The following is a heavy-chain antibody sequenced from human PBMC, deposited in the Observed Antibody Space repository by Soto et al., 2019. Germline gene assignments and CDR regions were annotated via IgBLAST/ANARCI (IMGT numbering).Heavy chain of an antibody. Sequence: GASVKVPCKVSGYTLTELSMHWVRQAPGKGLEWMGGFDPEDGETIYAQKFQERVTITRDMSTSTAYMELSSLRSEDTAVYYCAADRGDGYNYNYYYGMDVWGQGTTVTVSS. CDR2: FDPEDGET. CDR1: GYTLTELS. D-gene: IGHD5-12*01. J-gene: IGHJ6*02. CDR3: AADRGDGYNYNYYYGMDV. V-gene: IGHV1-24*01.